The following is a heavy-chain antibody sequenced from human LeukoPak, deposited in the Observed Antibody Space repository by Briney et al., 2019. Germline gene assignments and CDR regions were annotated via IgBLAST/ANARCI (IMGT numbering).Heavy chain of an antibody. J-gene: IGHJ6*02. D-gene: IGHD6-13*01. CDR1: SGSISSYY. CDR3: AREPYSYSYYYGMDV. V-gene: IGHV4-4*07. Sequence: SETLSLTCTVSSGSISSYYWSWIRQPAGKGLEWIGRIYTSGSTNYNPSLKSRVTMSVDTSKNQFSLKLSSVTAADTAVYYCAREPYSYSYYYGMDVWGQGTTVTVSS. CDR2: IYTSGST.